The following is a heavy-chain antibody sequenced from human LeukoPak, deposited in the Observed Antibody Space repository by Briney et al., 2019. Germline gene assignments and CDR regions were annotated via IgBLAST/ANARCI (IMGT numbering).Heavy chain of an antibody. Sequence: SETLSLTCTVSGGSISSSSYYWGWIRQPPGKGLEWIGSIYYSGSTYYNPSLKSRVTISVDTSKNQFSLKLSSVTAADTAVYYCARVGGYCSGGSCYGFDPWGQGTLVTVSS. CDR3: ARVGGYCSGGSCYGFDP. D-gene: IGHD2-15*01. CDR2: IYYSGST. J-gene: IGHJ5*02. CDR1: GGSISSSSYY. V-gene: IGHV4-39*07.